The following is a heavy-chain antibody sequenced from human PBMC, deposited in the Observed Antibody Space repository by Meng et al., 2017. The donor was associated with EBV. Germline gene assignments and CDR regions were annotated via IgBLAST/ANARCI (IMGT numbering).Heavy chain of an antibody. CDR1: GYTFSSHG. CDR3: ARGLDYFDN. CDR2: ISSYNGNK. Sequence: QVLLVQSGGEVEKSGASVKCSCEASGYTFSSHGMHWVRQAPGQGLEWVGWISSYNGNKNYAQKVQGRVTMTTDTSTSTAYMEMRSLRSDDTAVYYCARGLDYFDNWGQGTLVTVSS. J-gene: IGHJ4*02. V-gene: IGHV1-18*01.